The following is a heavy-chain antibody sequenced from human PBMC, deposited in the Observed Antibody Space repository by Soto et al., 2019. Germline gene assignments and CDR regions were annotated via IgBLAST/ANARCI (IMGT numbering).Heavy chain of an antibody. V-gene: IGHV4-59*01. J-gene: IGHJ5*02. CDR1: NGSISTYY. CDR3: VRDYLLAGFDT. D-gene: IGHD6-19*01. CDR2: VYYSGSS. Sequence: PSETLSLTCTVSNGSISTYYWTWVRQPPGKGLEWIGYVYYSGSSNYNPSLKSRVGMSIDTSKNQFSLELKSVTAADPATYYCVRDYLLAGFDTWGQGILVTVSS.